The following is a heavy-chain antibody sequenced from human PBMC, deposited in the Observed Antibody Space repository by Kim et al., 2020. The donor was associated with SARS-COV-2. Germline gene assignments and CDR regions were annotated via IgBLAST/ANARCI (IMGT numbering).Heavy chain of an antibody. CDR2: IYPGDSDT. CDR3: ARPSGYSSGWYLDWYFDL. CDR1: GYSFTSYW. Sequence: GESLKISCKGSGYSFTSYWIGWVRQMPGKGLEWMGIIYPGDSDTRYSPSFQGQVTISADKSISTAYLQWSSLKASDTAMYYCARPSGYSSGWYLDWYFDLWGRGTLVTVSS. V-gene: IGHV5-51*01. D-gene: IGHD6-19*01. J-gene: IGHJ2*01.